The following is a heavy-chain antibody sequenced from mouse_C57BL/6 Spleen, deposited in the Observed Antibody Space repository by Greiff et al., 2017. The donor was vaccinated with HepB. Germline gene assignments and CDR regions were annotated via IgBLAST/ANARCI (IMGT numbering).Heavy chain of an antibody. CDR1: GFSLTSYG. CDR3: ARNYYQVPSYWYFDV. Sequence: QVQLQQSGPGLVQPSQSLSITCTVSGFSLTSYGVHWVRQSPGKGLEWLGVIWSGGSTDYNAAFISRLSISKDNSKSQVFFKMNSLQADYTAIYYCARNYYQVPSYWYFDVWGTGTTVTVSS. CDR2: IWSGGST. D-gene: IGHD1-1*01. V-gene: IGHV2-2*01. J-gene: IGHJ1*03.